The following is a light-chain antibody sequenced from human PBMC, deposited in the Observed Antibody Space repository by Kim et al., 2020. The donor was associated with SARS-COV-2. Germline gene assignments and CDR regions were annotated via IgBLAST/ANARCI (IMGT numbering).Light chain of an antibody. CDR1: QDISNY. CDR3: QQYDDLPYT. CDR2: DAS. J-gene: IGKJ2*01. Sequence: SASIGDRVTITCQASQDISNYLNWYQQKPGKAPKLLIYDASNLETGVPSKFSGSGSGTDFTFTISSLQPEDIATYFCQQYDDLPYTFGQGTKLEIK. V-gene: IGKV1-33*01.